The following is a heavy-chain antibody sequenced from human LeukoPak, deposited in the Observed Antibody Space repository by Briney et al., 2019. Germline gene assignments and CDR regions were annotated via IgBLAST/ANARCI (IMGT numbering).Heavy chain of an antibody. J-gene: IGHJ5*02. CDR2: TYCRSKWYN. CDR1: GDSFSSNSAD. V-gene: IGHV6-1*01. D-gene: IGHD6-19*01. CDR3: ARDVSRSEDSSGWYDWFDP. Sequence: SQTLSLTCAVSGDSFSSNSADWHWLRQSPWRGLEWLVRTYCRSKWYNDYEVSVKSRIAINPDTSKNQFSLQLNSVTPEDTAVYYCARDVSRSEDSSGWYDWFDPWGQGTLVTVSS.